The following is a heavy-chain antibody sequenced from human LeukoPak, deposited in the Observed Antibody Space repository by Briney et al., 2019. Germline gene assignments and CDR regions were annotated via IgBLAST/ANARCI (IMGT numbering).Heavy chain of an antibody. CDR3: ARNSITLYYFDC. V-gene: IGHV4-59*01. D-gene: IGHD1-20*01. Sequence: SETLSLTCTVSGGTISSYYWNWIRQPPGKGLEWIGYVYSSGSTNYNPSLKSRVSISVDTSKNQFSLKLSSVTAADSAVYFCARNSITLYYFDCWGPGTLVTVSS. J-gene: IGHJ4*02. CDR1: GGTISSYY. CDR2: VYSSGST.